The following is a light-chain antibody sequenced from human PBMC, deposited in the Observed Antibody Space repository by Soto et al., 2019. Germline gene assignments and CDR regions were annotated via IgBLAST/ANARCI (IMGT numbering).Light chain of an antibody. CDR2: DAS. CDR3: QQFNSYPS. V-gene: IGKV1-13*02. Sequence: AIQLTQSPSSLAASVGDRVTITCRASQGISSALAWYQQKPGKAPKLLIYDASSLESGDPSRFSGSGSGTDFTLTISSLQPEYFATYYCQQFNSYPSFGQGTKLEIK. J-gene: IGKJ2*01. CDR1: QGISSA.